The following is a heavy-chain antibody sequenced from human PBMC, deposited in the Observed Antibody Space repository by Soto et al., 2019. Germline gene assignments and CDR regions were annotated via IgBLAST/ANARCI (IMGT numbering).Heavy chain of an antibody. D-gene: IGHD2-2*01. Sequence: QVQLQQWGAGLLKPSETLSLTCAVYGGSFSGYYWSWIRQPPGKGLEWIGEINHSGSTNYNPSLKSRVTISVDTSKNEFSRKLSSVTAADTAVYYCARGRGYCSSTSCPGYYYMDVWGKGTTVTVSS. CDR2: INHSGST. CDR1: GGSFSGYY. J-gene: IGHJ6*03. V-gene: IGHV4-34*01. CDR3: ARGRGYCSSTSCPGYYYMDV.